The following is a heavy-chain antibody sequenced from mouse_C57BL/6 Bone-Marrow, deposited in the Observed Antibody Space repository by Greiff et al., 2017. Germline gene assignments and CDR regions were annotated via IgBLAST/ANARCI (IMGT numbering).Heavy chain of an antibody. J-gene: IGHJ3*01. V-gene: IGHV1-81*01. CDR2: IYPRSGNT. CDR1: GYTFTSYG. Sequence: QVQLQQSGAELARPGASVKLSCKASGYTFTSYGISWVKQRTGQGLEWIGEIYPRSGNTYYNEKFKGKATLTADKSSSTAYMGLRSLTSEGSSGDFGARSRRLAWFAYWGQGTLVTVSA. CDR3: ARSRRLAWFAY.